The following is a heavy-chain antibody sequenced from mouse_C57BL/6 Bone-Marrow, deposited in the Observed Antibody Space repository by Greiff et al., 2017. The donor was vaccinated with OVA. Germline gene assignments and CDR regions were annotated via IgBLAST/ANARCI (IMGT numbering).Heavy chain of an antibody. D-gene: IGHD1-1*01. Sequence: QVQLQQSGAELVKPGASVKMSCKASGYSFTSYWMKWVKQRPGQGLEWIGEIDPSDSDTNYNQKFTGKATLTVDTSSSTAYMQLRNITTADAAVVYCSRGDYYGSSWDIDYWGQGTTLTVSS. V-gene: IGHV1-50*01. CDR2: IDPSDSDT. CDR1: GYSFTSYW. J-gene: IGHJ2*01. CDR3: SRGDYYGSSWDIDY.